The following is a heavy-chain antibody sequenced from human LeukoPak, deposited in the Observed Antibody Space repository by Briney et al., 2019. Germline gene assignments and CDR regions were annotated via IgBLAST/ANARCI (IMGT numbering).Heavy chain of an antibody. CDR2: IGGSGGDT. CDR1: GFTFSNYA. CDR3: AKVAATIRGNYFDY. Sequence: GGSLRLSCAASGFTFSNYAMNWVRQAPGKGLEWVSAIGGSGGDTFYADSVKSRFTISRDNSKNTLYLQMNSLRAEDTAVYYCAKVAATIRGNYFDYWGQGTLVTVSS. J-gene: IGHJ4*02. D-gene: IGHD5-24*01. V-gene: IGHV3-23*01.